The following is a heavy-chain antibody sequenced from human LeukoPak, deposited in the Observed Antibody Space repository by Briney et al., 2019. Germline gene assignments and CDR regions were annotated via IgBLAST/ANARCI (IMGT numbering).Heavy chain of an antibody. CDR2: IYSGGST. D-gene: IGHD6-19*01. CDR3: ARDVYSSGWYQFFDY. V-gene: IGHV3-53*01. CDR1: GFTVSSNY. Sequence: GGSLRLSCAASGFTVSSNYMSWVRQAPGKGLEWVSVIYSGGSTYYADSVKGRFTISRDNSKNTLYLQMNSLRAEDTAVYYCARDVYSSGWYQFFDYWGQGTLVTVSS. J-gene: IGHJ4*02.